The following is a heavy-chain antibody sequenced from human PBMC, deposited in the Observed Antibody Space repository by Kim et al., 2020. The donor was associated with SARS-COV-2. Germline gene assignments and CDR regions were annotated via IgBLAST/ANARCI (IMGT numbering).Heavy chain of an antibody. Sequence: GGSLRLSCAASGFTLTTYWMNWVRQAPGKGLVWVSRISTVGTTTYYADSVKGRFTISRDNAENTLYLQMNSLRAEDTAVYYCTRGMFGDGFDVWGQGTTDTVS. CDR3: TRGMFGDGFDV. D-gene: IGHD3-10*02. J-gene: IGHJ6*02. V-gene: IGHV3-74*01. CDR2: ISTVGTTT. CDR1: GFTLTTYW.